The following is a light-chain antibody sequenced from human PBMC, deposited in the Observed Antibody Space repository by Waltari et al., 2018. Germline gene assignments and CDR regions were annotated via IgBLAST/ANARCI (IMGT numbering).Light chain of an antibody. V-gene: IGKV2-28*01. Sequence: DSVMTQSPLSLPVTPGEPASISCRSSQSLLHSNGYNYLDWYLQKPGQSPQVLIYLGSHRASGVPDRFSGRGSGTDFTLKISRVEAEDVGVYYCMQALQTPPYTFGQGTKLEIK. CDR1: QSLLHSNGYNY. CDR2: LGS. CDR3: MQALQTPPYT. J-gene: IGKJ2*01.